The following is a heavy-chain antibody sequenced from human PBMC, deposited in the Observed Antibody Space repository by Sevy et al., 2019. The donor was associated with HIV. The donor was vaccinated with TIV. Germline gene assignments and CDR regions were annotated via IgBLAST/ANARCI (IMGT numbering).Heavy chain of an antibody. V-gene: IGHV3-33*06. CDR1: GFTFSSYG. CDR2: IWYDGSNK. D-gene: IGHD2-15*01. CDR3: AKGACSGGSCYWGGDYYYYMHV. J-gene: IGHJ6*03. Sequence: GGSLRLSCAASGFTFSSYGMHWVRQAPGKGLEWVAVIWYDGSNKYYADSVKGRFTISRDNSKNTLYLQMNSLRAEDTAVYYCAKGACSGGSCYWGGDYYYYMHVWGKGTTVTVSS.